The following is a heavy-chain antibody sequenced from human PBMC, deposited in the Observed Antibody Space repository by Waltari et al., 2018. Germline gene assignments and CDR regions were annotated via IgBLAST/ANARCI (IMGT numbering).Heavy chain of an antibody. CDR3: ARGDYYDSSGLTY. CDR2: ICTAGDT. D-gene: IGHD3-22*01. J-gene: IGHJ4*02. Sequence: EVQLVESGGGLVQPGGSLRLSCAASGFTFSSYDLHWVRQATGKGLEWVSAICTAGDTYYPGSVKGRFTISRENAKNSLYLQMNSLRAGDTAVYDCARGDYYDSSGLTYWGQGTLVTVSS. CDR1: GFTFSSYD. V-gene: IGHV3-13*01.